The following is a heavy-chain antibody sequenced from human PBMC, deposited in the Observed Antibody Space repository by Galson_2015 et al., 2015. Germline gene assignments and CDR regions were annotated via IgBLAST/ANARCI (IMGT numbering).Heavy chain of an antibody. CDR3: ARAYGDYSPNYYYYYGMDV. V-gene: IGHV1-2*06. CDR2: INPNSGGT. D-gene: IGHD4-17*01. J-gene: IGHJ6*02. CDR1: GYTFTSYY. Sequence: SVKVSCKASGYTFTSYYMHWVRQAPGQGLEWMGRINPNSGGTNYAQKFQGRVTMTRDTSISTAYMELSRLRSDDTAVYYCARAYGDYSPNYYYYYGMDVWGQGTTVTVS.